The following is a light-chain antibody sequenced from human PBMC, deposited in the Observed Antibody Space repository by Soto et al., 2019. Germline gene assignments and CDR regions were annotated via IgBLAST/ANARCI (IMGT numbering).Light chain of an antibody. CDR2: LGS. CDR3: MQDLQTST. Sequence: DIVMTQSPLSLPVTPGEPASIYCRSSQSLLHSNGYNYLDWYLQKPGQSPQLLIYLGSNRASGVHDRFSGSGSGTDFTLKISRVEAEDVGVYYCMQDLQTSTFGQGTRLEIK. V-gene: IGKV2-28*01. CDR1: QSLLHSNGYNY. J-gene: IGKJ5*01.